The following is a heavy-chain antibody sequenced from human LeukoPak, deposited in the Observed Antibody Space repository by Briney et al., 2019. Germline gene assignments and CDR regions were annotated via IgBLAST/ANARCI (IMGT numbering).Heavy chain of an antibody. CDR3: ARASGAAAGRYYYCMDV. Sequence: SVKVSCKASGGTFSSYAISWVRQAPGQGLEWMGGIIPIFGTANYAQKFQGRVTITADESTSTAYMELSSLRSEDTAVYYCARASGAAAGRYYYCMDVWGKGTTVTISS. CDR2: IIPIFGTA. V-gene: IGHV1-69*13. CDR1: GGTFSSYA. D-gene: IGHD6-13*01. J-gene: IGHJ6*03.